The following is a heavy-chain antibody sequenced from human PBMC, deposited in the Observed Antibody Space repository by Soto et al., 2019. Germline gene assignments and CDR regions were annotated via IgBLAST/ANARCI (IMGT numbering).Heavy chain of an antibody. D-gene: IGHD4-17*01. Sequence: XGSLRLSCAAAGSSFSTYAMSWVRQAPGKGLEWVSVISDNGDSTYYADSVKGRFTISRDSSKNTLYLQMNSLRAEDTAVYYCAKPGPYGDYGRDAFDIWGQGKMVTVSS. V-gene: IGHV3-23*01. CDR2: ISDNGDST. CDR3: AKPGPYGDYGRDAFDI. CDR1: GSSFSTYA. J-gene: IGHJ3*02.